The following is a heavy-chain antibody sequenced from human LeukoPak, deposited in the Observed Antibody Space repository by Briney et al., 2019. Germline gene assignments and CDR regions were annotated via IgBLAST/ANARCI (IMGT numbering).Heavy chain of an antibody. V-gene: IGHV3-53*01. CDR1: GGSISSSSYY. J-gene: IGHJ4*02. D-gene: IGHD7-27*01. Sequence: ETLSLTCTVSGGSISSSSYYWAWVRQPPGKGLEWVSLINTVGSTNYPDSVKGRFTISRDNLKNTLYLQMNSLGAEDTAVYYCAGEPGDRVYWGQGTLVIVSS. CDR3: AGEPGDRVY. CDR2: INTVGST.